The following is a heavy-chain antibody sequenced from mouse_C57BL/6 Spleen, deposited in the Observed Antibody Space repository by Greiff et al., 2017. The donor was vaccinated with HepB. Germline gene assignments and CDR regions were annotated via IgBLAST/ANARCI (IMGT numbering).Heavy chain of an antibody. CDR2: IYPSDSET. V-gene: IGHV1-61*01. CDR1: GYTFTSYW. CDR3: ARYWVAMDY. J-gene: IGHJ4*01. D-gene: IGHD4-1*01. Sequence: QVQLQQPGAELVRPGSSVKLSCKASGYTFTSYWMDWVKQRPGQGLEWIGNIYPSDSETHYNQKFKDKATLTVDKSSSTAYMQLSSLTSEDSAVYYCARYWVAMDYWGQGTSVTVSS.